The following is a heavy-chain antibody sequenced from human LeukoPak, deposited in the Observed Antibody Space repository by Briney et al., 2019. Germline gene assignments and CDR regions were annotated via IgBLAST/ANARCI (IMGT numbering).Heavy chain of an antibody. CDR3: ARILHQTTDTGDFDY. J-gene: IGHJ4*01. V-gene: IGHV4-59*01. D-gene: IGHD1-14*01. CDR1: GGSIVSYY. CDR2: TYYTGII. Sequence: PSETLSLTCTVSGGSIVSYYWNWIRQPPGKGLEWIGYTYYTGIINYNPSLKSRVTISVDTSKNQFSLRLTSVTAADTAVYYCARILHQTTDTGDFDYWGQGILVTVSS.